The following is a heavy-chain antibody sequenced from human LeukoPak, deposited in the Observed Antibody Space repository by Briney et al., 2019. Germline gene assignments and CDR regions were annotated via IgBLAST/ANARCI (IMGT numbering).Heavy chain of an antibody. J-gene: IGHJ4*02. CDR1: GFTFDDYA. CDR2: ISWNSGSI. Sequence: GGSLRLSCAASGFTFDDYAMHWVRQAPGKGLEWVSAISWNSGSIGYADSVKGRFTISRDNSQNTLYLQMNSLRPDDTAVYYCAKDLTRSGGGPHDYWGQGTLVTVSS. D-gene: IGHD2-15*01. V-gene: IGHV3-9*01. CDR3: AKDLTRSGGGPHDY.